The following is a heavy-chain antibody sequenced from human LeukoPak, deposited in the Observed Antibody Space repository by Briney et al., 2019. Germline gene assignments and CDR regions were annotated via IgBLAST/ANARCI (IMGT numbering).Heavy chain of an antibody. V-gene: IGHV3-21*01. J-gene: IGHJ3*02. CDR3: ARVIMTTVDPDAFDI. Sequence: GGSLRLSCAASGFTCSSYSMNWVRQAPGKGLEWVSSISSSSSYIYYADSVKGRFTISRDNAKNSLYLQMNSLRAEDTAVYYCARVIMTTVDPDAFDIWGQGTMVTVSS. D-gene: IGHD4-23*01. CDR1: GFTCSSYS. CDR2: ISSSSSYI.